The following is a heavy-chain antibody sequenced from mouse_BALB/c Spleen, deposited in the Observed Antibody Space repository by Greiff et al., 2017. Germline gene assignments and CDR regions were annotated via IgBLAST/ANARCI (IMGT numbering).Heavy chain of an antibody. CDR1: GFTFSSFG. CDR3: AREEDYRYPFAY. D-gene: IGHD2-14*01. Sequence: EVMLVESGGGLVQPGGSRKLSCAASGFTFSSFGMHWVRQAPEKGLEWVAYISSGSSTIYYADTVKGRFTISRDNPKNTLFLQMTSLRSEDTAMYYCAREEDYRYPFAYWGQGTLVTVSA. J-gene: IGHJ3*01. V-gene: IGHV5-17*02. CDR2: ISSGSSTI.